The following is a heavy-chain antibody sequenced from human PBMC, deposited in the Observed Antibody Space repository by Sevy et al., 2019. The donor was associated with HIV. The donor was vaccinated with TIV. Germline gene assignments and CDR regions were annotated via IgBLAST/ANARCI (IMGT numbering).Heavy chain of an antibody. Sequence: GGSLRLSCAASGFTFSSYDMHWVRQATGKGLEWVSAIGTAGDTYYPGSVKGRFTISRENAKNSLYLQMNSLRAGDTAVYYCARAFRHDYYDSSAYDYWGQGTLVTVSS. D-gene: IGHD3-22*01. V-gene: IGHV3-13*01. CDR2: IGTAGDT. J-gene: IGHJ4*02. CDR1: GFTFSSYD. CDR3: ARAFRHDYYDSSAYDY.